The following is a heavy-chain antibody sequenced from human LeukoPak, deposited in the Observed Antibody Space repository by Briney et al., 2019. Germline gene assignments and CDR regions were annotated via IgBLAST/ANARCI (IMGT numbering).Heavy chain of an antibody. CDR3: ASRTRYYDSSGYHTFDY. CDR2: IFPVDSDT. J-gene: IGHJ4*02. CDR1: GYTFTGYG. V-gene: IGHV5-51*01. D-gene: IGHD3-22*01. Sequence: HGESLKISCKGSGYTFTGYGIGWVRQMRGKGLEWMGIIFPVDSDTTYSPSFQGQVTISDEKSIRTAYLQWRSLKTSATATYYCASRTRYYDSSGYHTFDYWGQGTLVTVSS.